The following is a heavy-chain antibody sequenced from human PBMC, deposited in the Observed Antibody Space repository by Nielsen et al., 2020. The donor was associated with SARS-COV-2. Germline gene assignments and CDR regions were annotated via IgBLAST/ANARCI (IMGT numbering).Heavy chain of an antibody. CDR3: AAEYGSGSYGAYYYGMDV. V-gene: IGHV1-58*01. D-gene: IGHD3-10*01. CDR1: GFTFTSSA. Sequence: SVKVSCKASGFTFTSSAVQWVRQARGQRLEWIGWIVVGSGNTNYAQKFQERVTITRDMSTSTAYMELSSLRSEDTAVYYCAAEYGSGSYGAYYYGMDVWGQGTTVTVSS. CDR2: IVVGSGNT. J-gene: IGHJ6*02.